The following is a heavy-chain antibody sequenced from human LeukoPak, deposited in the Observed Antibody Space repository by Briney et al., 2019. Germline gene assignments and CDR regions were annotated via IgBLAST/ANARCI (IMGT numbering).Heavy chain of an antibody. CDR1: GFTFSNCW. J-gene: IGHJ4*02. V-gene: IGHV3-7*01. Sequence: PGGSLRLSCAASGFTFSNCWMTWVRRAPGKGLEWVANIKQDGSEKNYLDSVKGRFTISRDNAKNSLYLQMNSLRAEDTAVYYCGRSSIAVAWNWGQGILVTVSS. CDR3: GRSSIAVAWN. D-gene: IGHD6-19*01. CDR2: IKQDGSEK.